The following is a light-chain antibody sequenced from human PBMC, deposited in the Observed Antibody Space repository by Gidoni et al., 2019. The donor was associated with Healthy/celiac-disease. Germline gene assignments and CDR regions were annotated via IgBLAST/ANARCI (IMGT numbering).Light chain of an antibody. CDR1: QSVSSN. J-gene: IGKJ2*01. V-gene: IGKV3-15*01. CDR2: GAS. Sequence: DIVMTQSPATLSVYPGERATLSCRASQSVSSNLACYQQEPGQAPRPLIYGASTRATGIPARFSGSGSGTEFTLTISSLRSEDFAVYYCQQYNNWPPMYTFGQGTKLEIK. CDR3: QQYNNWPPMYT.